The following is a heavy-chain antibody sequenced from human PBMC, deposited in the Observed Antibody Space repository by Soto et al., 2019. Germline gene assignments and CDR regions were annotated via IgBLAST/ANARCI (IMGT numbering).Heavy chain of an antibody. CDR1: GFTFSSYC. D-gene: IGHD6-13*01. V-gene: IGHV3-30*03. J-gene: IGHJ4*02. CDR3: ASSRIAAAAPWFY. Sequence: GGSLRLSCAASGFTFSSYCMHWVRQAPGKGLEWVAVISYDGSNKYYADSVKGRFTISRDNSKNTLYLQMNSLRAEDTAVYYCASSRIAAAAPWFYWGQGTLVTVSS. CDR2: ISYDGSNK.